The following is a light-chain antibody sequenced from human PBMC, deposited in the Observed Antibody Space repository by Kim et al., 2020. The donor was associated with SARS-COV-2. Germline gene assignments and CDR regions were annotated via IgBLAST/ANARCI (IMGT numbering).Light chain of an antibody. Sequence: ASVGDRVTITCRASQSISSYLNWYQQKPGKAPKLLIYAASSLQSGVPSRFSGSGSGTDFTLTISSLQPEDFATYYCQRSYSTPWTFGQGTKVDIK. CDR1: QSISSY. V-gene: IGKV1-39*01. CDR3: QRSYSTPWT. CDR2: AAS. J-gene: IGKJ1*01.